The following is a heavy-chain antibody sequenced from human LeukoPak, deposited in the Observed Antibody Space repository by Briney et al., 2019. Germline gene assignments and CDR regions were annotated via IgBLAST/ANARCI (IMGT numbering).Heavy chain of an antibody. Sequence: PGGSLRLSCAASGFTFSSYTINWVRQAPGKGLEWVSSISGSSYYIYYADSVKGRFTISRDNSKNTLYLQMNSLRAEDTAVYYCAKSSGYSSSWYRQRHSPPVYGMDVWGQGTTVTVSS. CDR3: AKSSGYSSSWYRQRHSPPVYGMDV. CDR2: ISGSSYYI. J-gene: IGHJ6*02. D-gene: IGHD6-13*01. CDR1: GFTFSSYT. V-gene: IGHV3-23*01.